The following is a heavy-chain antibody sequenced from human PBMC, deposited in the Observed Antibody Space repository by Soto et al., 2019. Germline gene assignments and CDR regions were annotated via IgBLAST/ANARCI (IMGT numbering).Heavy chain of an antibody. CDR2: ISSSSSYI. D-gene: IGHD6-19*01. CDR1: GFTFSSYS. V-gene: IGHV3-21*01. CDR3: ARLPENSSGWPPVNYYYGMDV. Sequence: GGSLRLSCAASGFTFSSYSMNWVRQAPGKGLEWVSSISSSSSYIYYADSVKGRFTISRDNAKNSLYLQMNSLRAEDTAVYYWARLPENSSGWPPVNYYYGMDVWGQGTTVTVSS. J-gene: IGHJ6*02.